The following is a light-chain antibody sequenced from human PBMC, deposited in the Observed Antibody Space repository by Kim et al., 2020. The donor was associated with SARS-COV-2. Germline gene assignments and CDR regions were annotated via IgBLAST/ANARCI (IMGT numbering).Light chain of an antibody. Sequence: AIRMTQSPSSFSASTGDRVTITCRASQGIISYLAWYQQKPGKAPKLLIYAASTLQSGVPSRFSGSGSGTDFTLTISCLQSEDFATYYCLQYYSYPLSFGGGTKVDIK. CDR3: LQYYSYPLS. CDR2: AAS. CDR1: QGIISY. V-gene: IGKV1-8*01. J-gene: IGKJ4*01.